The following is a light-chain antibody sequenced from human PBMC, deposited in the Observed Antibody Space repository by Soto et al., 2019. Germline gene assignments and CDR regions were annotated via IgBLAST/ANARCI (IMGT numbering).Light chain of an antibody. Sequence: NFMLTQPHSVSESPGQTVTISCTRSSGSFASNYVQWYQQRPGSAPTTVIYHHDQSPSGVPARFSVSIDSSSKSASLTISGLKTEDEADYWCQSYDSGTSVVFGGGTKLTVL. CDR2: HHD. CDR3: QSYDSGTSVV. CDR1: SGSFASNY. V-gene: IGLV6-57*04. J-gene: IGLJ2*01.